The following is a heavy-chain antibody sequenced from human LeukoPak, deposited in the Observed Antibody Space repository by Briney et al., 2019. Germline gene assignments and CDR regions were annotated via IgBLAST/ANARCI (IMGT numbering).Heavy chain of an antibody. J-gene: IGHJ4*02. D-gene: IGHD2-21*02. V-gene: IGHV3-23*01. CDR3: AKRQVTIVGQNYFDY. Sequence: PGGSLRLFCAASGFTFSSYAMTWVRQAPGKGLEWVSTIGASGGGTFYADSVKGRFTISRDNSKNMLYLQMNRLRADDTAVYYCAKRQVTIVGQNYFDYWGQGTLVTVSS. CDR1: GFTFSSYA. CDR2: IGASGGGT.